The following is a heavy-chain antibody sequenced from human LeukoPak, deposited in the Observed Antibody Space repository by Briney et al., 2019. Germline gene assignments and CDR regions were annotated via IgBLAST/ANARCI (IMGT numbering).Heavy chain of an antibody. CDR1: GFSFSINA. Sequence: GGSLRLSCVASGFSFSINAMIWVRQAPGKGLEWVSGISGIGDTLFYSDPVKGRFTISRDNSKNTVYLQMNSLRVEDSAVYYCAKKNGGGWPTIFFDYWGQGILVSVSS. V-gene: IGHV3-23*01. CDR3: AKKNGGGWPTIFFDY. CDR2: ISGIGDTL. D-gene: IGHD6-19*01. J-gene: IGHJ4*02.